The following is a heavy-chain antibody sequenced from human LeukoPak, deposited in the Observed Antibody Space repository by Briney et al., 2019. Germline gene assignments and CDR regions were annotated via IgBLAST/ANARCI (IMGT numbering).Heavy chain of an antibody. CDR3: ARALPGRYYDSSGSAFDI. CDR2: ISSSGSTI. D-gene: IGHD3-22*01. J-gene: IGHJ3*02. V-gene: IGHV3-48*03. Sequence: PGGSLRLSCAASGFTFSSYEMNWVRQAPGKGLEWVSYISSSGSTIYYADSVKGRFTISRDNAKNSLYLQMNSLRAEDTAVYYCARALPGRYYDSSGSAFDIWAQGTMVTVSS. CDR1: GFTFSSYE.